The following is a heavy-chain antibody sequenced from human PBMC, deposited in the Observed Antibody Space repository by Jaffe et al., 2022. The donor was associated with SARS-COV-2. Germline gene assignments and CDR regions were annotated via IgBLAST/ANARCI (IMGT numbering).Heavy chain of an antibody. CDR3: ARAGEPLRFLEWLPLENYFDY. V-gene: IGHV3-74*01. CDR1: GFTFSSYW. D-gene: IGHD3-3*01. J-gene: IGHJ4*02. CDR2: INSDGSST. Sequence: EVQLVESGGGLVQPGGSLRLSCAASGFTFSSYWMHWVRQAPGKGLVWVSRINSDGSSTSYADSVKGRFTISRDNAKNTLYLQMNSLRAEDTAVYYCARAGEPLRFLEWLPLENYFDYWGQGTLVTVSS.